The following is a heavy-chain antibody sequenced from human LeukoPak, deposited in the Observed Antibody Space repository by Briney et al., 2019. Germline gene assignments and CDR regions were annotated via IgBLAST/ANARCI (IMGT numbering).Heavy chain of an antibody. CDR3: ARNYDFWSGYYSFWYFVL. V-gene: IGHV4-4*07. CDR2: IYTSGST. D-gene: IGHD3-3*01. Sequence: SETLSLTCTVSGGSISSYYWSWIRQPAGKGLEWIGRIYTSGSTNYNPSLKSRVTMSVDTSKNQFSLKLSSVTAADTAVYYCARNYDFWSGYYSFWYFVLWGRGPLVT. CDR1: GGSISSYY. J-gene: IGHJ2*01.